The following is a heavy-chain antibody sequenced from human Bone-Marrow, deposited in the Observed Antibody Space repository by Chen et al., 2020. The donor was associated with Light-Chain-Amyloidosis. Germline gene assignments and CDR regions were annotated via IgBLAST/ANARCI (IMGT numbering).Heavy chain of an antibody. CDR1: GFTFSSQP. CDR3: AKWDWNTNYFDD. V-gene: IGHV3-23*01. CDR2: ISDRGSNT. Sequence: EVKRLESGGGLVQPGGSRRLSCAAPGFTFSSQPMSWVRQAPGKGLEWVSGISDRGSNTYYADSMEGRFTVSRDNSKNTLHLQMNSLGAEDTAVYYCAKWDWNTNYFDDWGQGTLVTVSS. J-gene: IGHJ4*02. D-gene: IGHD1-1*01.